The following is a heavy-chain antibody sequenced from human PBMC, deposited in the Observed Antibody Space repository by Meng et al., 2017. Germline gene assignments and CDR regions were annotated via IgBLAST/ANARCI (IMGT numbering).Heavy chain of an antibody. CDR2: IYYSGST. D-gene: IGHD3-10*01. CDR1: GGSISSGGYY. V-gene: IGHV4-31*03. CDR3: ARDLHYGSGSYNWFDP. Sequence: VQAPDSGPGLAKPSQTLYLTCTVSGGSISSGGYYRSWIRQHPGKGLEWIGYIYYSGSTYYNPSLKSRVTISVDTSKNQFSLKLSSVTAADTAVYYCARDLHYGSGSYNWFDPWGQGTLVTVSS. J-gene: IGHJ5*02.